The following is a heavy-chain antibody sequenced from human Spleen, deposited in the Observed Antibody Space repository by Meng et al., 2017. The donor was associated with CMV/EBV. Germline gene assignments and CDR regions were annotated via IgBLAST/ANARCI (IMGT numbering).Heavy chain of an antibody. CDR3: VSLLGGYRSKLDY. Sequence: SETLSLTCAVYGGSLSDYYWSWIRQPPGKGLEWIGEINHSGSTNYNPSLKSRVTISIDTSKNQFSLKLSSVTAADTAVYYCVSLLGGYRSKLDYWGRGTLVTVSS. CDR1: GGSLSDYY. J-gene: IGHJ4*02. V-gene: IGHV4-34*01. CDR2: INHSGST. D-gene: IGHD5-12*01.